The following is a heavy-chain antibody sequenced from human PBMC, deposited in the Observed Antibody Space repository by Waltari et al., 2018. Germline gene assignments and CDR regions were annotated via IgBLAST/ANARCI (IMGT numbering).Heavy chain of an antibody. CDR3: ARCTGELSVQGVIHYYYMDV. D-gene: IGHD3-10*01. V-gene: IGHV4-34*01. J-gene: IGHJ6*03. CDR2: INHSGST. Sequence: QVQLQQWGAGLLKPSETLSLTCAVYGGSFSGYYWSWIRQPPGKGLEWIGEINHSGSTNYNPSLKSRVTISVDTSKNQFSLKLSSVTAADTAVYYCARCTGELSVQGVIHYYYMDVWGKGTTVTVSS. CDR1: GGSFSGYY.